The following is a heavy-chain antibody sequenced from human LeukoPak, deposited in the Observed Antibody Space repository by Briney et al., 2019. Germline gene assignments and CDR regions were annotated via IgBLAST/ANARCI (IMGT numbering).Heavy chain of an antibody. D-gene: IGHD1-26*01. CDR1: EYTFTGYY. J-gene: IGHJ6*03. CDR2: INPNSGGT. Sequence: ASVKVSCKASEYTFTGYYMYWVRQAPGQGLEWMGWINPNSGGTNYAQKFQGRVTMTRDTSISTAYMELSRLRSDDTAVYYCARVAEDSGSYYFYYYMDVWGKGTTVTVSS. CDR3: ARVAEDSGSYYFYYYMDV. V-gene: IGHV1-2*02.